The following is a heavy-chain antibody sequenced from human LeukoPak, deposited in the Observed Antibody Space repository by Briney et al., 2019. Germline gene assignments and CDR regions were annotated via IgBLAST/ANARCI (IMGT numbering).Heavy chain of an antibody. V-gene: IGHV3-74*01. Sequence: GGSLRLSCAASGFTFGSYWMHWVRQAPGKGMVWVSRINTDGGSTTYADSVKGRFTISRDNAKNTLYLQMNSLRAEDTAVYYCGRGFSIVPAGIPDYWGLGTLVTVSS. J-gene: IGHJ4*02. CDR3: GRGFSIVPAGIPDY. CDR1: GFTFGSYW. D-gene: IGHD2-2*02. CDR2: INTDGGST.